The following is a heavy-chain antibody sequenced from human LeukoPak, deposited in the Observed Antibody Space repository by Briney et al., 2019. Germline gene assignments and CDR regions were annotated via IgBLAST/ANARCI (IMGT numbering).Heavy chain of an antibody. J-gene: IGHJ4*02. D-gene: IGHD1-26*01. CDR1: GFVFSVYA. CDR2: ISLAGQT. CDR3: SRESGPFCPFGY. V-gene: IGHV4-34*01. Sequence: GSLRLSCAASGFVFSVYAMSWLRQPPGKGLEWIGEISLAGQTNYNPSLNGRVTMSLDKPSNQLSLHLTSVTAADTATYFCSRESGPFCPFGYWGQGTLVIVSS.